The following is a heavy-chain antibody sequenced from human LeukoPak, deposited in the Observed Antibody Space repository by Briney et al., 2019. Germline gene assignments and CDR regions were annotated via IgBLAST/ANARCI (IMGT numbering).Heavy chain of an antibody. J-gene: IGHJ4*02. CDR2: ISGSGGST. CDR1: GFTFSSYA. Sequence: PGGSLRLSCAASGFTFSSYAMSWVRQAPGKGLAWVSAISGSGGSTYYADSVKGRFTISRDNSKNTLYLQMNSLRAEDTAVYYCATMVRGVIGYWGQGTLVTVSS. V-gene: IGHV3-23*01. D-gene: IGHD3-10*01. CDR3: ATMVRGVIGY.